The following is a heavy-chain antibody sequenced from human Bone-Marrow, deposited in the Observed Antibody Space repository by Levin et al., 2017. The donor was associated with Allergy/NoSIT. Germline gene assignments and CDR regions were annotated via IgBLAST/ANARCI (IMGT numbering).Heavy chain of an antibody. V-gene: IGHV1-18*01. D-gene: IGHD2-15*01. CDR3: ARDDHCSDGICYPGGY. CDR2: INTNDGSA. CDR1: GSTLDRHG. J-gene: IGHJ4*02. Sequence: GGSLRLSCKASGSTLDRHGMAWVRQAPGQGLEWMGWINTNDGSANYGQKFHDRVIMTRDTSTNTAYMELRSLRPDDTAVYYCARDDHCSDGICYPGGYWGQGTLVTVS.